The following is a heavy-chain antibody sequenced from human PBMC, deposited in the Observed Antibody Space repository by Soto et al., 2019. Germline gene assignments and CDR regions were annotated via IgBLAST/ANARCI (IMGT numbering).Heavy chain of an antibody. CDR3: ARPSGYYYGMDV. CDR1: GGTFSSYA. J-gene: IGHJ6*02. D-gene: IGHD3-10*01. V-gene: IGHV1-69*06. Sequence: ASVKVSCKASGGTFSSYAISWVRQAPGQGLEWMGGIIPIFGTANYAQKFQGRVTITADKSTSTTYMELSSLRSEDTAVYYCARPSGYYYGMDVWGQGTTVTVSS. CDR2: IIPIFGTA.